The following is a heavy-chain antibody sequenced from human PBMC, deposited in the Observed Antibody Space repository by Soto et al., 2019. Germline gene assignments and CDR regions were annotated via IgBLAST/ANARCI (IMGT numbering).Heavy chain of an antibody. Sequence: QVQLQQWGAGLLKPSETLSLTCAVYGGSFSGYYWSWIRQPPGKGLEWIGEINHSGSTNYNPSLKSRVTISVDTSKNQFSLKLGSVTAADTAVYYCAVGNYYDSSGYYPYNKYFQHWGQGTLVTVSS. CDR1: GGSFSGYY. CDR3: AVGNYYDSSGYYPYNKYFQH. V-gene: IGHV4-34*01. CDR2: INHSGST. J-gene: IGHJ1*01. D-gene: IGHD3-22*01.